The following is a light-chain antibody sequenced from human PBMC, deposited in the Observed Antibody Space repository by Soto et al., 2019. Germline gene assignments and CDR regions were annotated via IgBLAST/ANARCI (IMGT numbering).Light chain of an antibody. CDR2: DAS. CDR1: QGISSA. Sequence: AIQLTQSPSSLSASVGDRVIITCRASQGISSALAWYQQKPGKAPKLLIYDASSLESGVPSRFSGSGSGTDFTLTISSLQPEDFATYYCQQFNNYPPITFGQGTRLEIK. V-gene: IGKV1D-13*01. CDR3: QQFNNYPPIT. J-gene: IGKJ5*01.